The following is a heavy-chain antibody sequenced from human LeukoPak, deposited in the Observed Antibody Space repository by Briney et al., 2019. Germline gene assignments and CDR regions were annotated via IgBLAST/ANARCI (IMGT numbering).Heavy chain of an antibody. V-gene: IGHV4-34*01. CDR1: GGSFSGYY. D-gene: IGHD6-19*01. CDR3: ARGYSSGWYFDY. CDR2: INHSGST. Sequence: SETLSLTCAVYGGSFSGYYWSWIRQPPGKGLEWIGEINHSGSTNYNPSLKSRVTISVDTSKNQFSLKPSSVTAADTAVYYCARGYSSGWYFDYWGQGTLVTVSS. J-gene: IGHJ4*02.